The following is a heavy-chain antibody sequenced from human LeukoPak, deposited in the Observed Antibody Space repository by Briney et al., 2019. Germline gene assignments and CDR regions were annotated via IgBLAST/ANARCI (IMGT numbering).Heavy chain of an antibody. CDR2: MNPNSGNT. CDR1: GYTFTSYD. V-gene: IGHV1-8*01. D-gene: IGHD4-17*01. CDR3: ARGLGDYEYYYYYMDV. Sequence: ASVKVSCKASGYTFTSYDINWVRQATGQGLEWMGRMNPNSGNTGYAQKFQGRVTMTRNTSISTAYMELSSLRSEDTAVYYCARGLGDYEYYYYYMDVWGKGTTVTVSS. J-gene: IGHJ6*03.